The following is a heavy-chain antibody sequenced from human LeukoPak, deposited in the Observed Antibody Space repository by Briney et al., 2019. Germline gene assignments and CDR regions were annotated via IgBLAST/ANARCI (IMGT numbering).Heavy chain of an antibody. CDR3: AKDLATTQYYYYYMDV. CDR2: ISYDGSKK. D-gene: IGHD1-1*01. J-gene: IGHJ6*03. CDR1: GLTFSSYG. V-gene: IGHV3-30*18. Sequence: GGSLRLSCAASGLTFSSYGMHWVRQAPGKGLEWVAVISYDGSKKYYADSVKGRFTISRDNSKNTLYLQMNSLRAEDTAVYYCAKDLATTQYYYYYMDVWGKGTTVTVSS.